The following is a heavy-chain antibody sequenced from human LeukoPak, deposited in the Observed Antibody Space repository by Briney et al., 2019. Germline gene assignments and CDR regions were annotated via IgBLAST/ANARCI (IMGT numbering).Heavy chain of an antibody. CDR3: ARGADYYDSSGYKGGYAFDI. J-gene: IGHJ3*02. CDR1: GGSISSSSYY. Sequence: SETLSLTCTVSGGSISSSSYYWGWIRRPPGKGLEWIGSIYYSGSTYYNPSLKSRVTISVDTSKNQFSLKLSSVTAADTAVYYCARGADYYDSSGYKGGYAFDIWGQGTMVTVSS. CDR2: IYYSGST. D-gene: IGHD3-22*01. V-gene: IGHV4-39*07.